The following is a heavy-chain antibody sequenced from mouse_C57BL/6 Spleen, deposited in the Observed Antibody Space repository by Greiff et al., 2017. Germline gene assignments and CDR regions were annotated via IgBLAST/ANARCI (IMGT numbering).Heavy chain of an antibody. CDR1: GFTFSSYT. V-gene: IGHV5-9*01. CDR2: ISGGGGNT. D-gene: IGHD2-3*01. J-gene: IGHJ2*01. CDR3: ARCGYFLFDY. Sequence: EVQLVESGGGLVKPGGSLKLSCAASGFTFSSYTMSWVRQTPEKRLEWVATISGGGGNTYYPDSVKGRFTISRDNAKNTLYLQMSSLRAEDTALYYCARCGYFLFDYWGQGTTLTVSS.